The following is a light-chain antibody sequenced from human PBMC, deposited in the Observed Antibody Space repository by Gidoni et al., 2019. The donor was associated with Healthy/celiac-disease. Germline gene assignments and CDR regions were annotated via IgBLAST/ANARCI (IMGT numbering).Light chain of an antibody. Sequence: EIVLTQSPGTLSLSPAERATLSCRASRSVSSSYLAWYQQKPGQAPRLLIYGASSRATGIPDRFSGSGSGTDFTLPISRLEPEDFAVYYCQQYGSSPLTFGGGTKVEIK. CDR3: QQYGSSPLT. CDR2: GAS. CDR1: RSVSSSY. J-gene: IGKJ4*01. V-gene: IGKV3-20*01.